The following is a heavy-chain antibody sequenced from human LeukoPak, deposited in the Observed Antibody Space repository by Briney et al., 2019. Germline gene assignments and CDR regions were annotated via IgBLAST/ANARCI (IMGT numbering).Heavy chain of an antibody. CDR3: ARRSYDFWTPKYNWFDP. CDR1: GGSFSGYY. V-gene: IGHV4-34*01. J-gene: IGHJ5*02. CDR2: INHSGST. D-gene: IGHD3-3*01. Sequence: ASETLSLTCAVYGGSFSGYYWSWIRQPPGKGLEWIGEINHSGSTNYNPSLKSRVTISVDTSKNQFSLKLSSVTAADTAVYYCARRSYDFWTPKYNWFDPWGQGTLVTVSS.